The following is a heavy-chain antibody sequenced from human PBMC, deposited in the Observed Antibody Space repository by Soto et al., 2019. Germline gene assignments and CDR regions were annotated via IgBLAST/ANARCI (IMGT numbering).Heavy chain of an antibody. CDR2: TRNKANSYTT. V-gene: IGHV3-72*01. D-gene: IGHD3-10*01. CDR1: GFTFSDHY. CDR3: ARGSYGSGTPGVDY. Sequence: EVQLVESGGGLVQPGGSLRLSCAASGFTFSDHYMDWVRQAPGKGLEWVGRTRNKANSYTTEYAASVKGRFTISRDDSKNTLYLQMNSLKNEDTAVYYCARGSYGSGTPGVDYWGQGTLVTVSS. J-gene: IGHJ4*02.